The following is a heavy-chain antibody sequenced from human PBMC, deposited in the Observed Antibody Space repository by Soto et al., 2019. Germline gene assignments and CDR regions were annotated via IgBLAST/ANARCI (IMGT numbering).Heavy chain of an antibody. CDR3: AREGRIAGGFDY. J-gene: IGHJ4*02. CDR1: GFIFSSYA. CDR2: ISYDGSNK. D-gene: IGHD1-20*01. V-gene: IGHV3-30-3*01. Sequence: QVQLVESGGGVVQPGRSLRLSCAASGFIFSSYAMHWVRQAPGKGLEWEAVISYDGSNKYYAESVKGRFTISRDNSKNTLYLQMNSLRAEDTAVYYCAREGRIAGGFDYWGQGTLVTVSS.